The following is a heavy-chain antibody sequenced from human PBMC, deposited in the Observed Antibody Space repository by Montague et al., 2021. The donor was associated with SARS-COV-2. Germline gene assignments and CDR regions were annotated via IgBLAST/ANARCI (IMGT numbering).Heavy chain of an antibody. V-gene: IGHV4-31*03. D-gene: IGHD3-10*01. Sequence: TLSLTCSVSSGSISTGHHWSWIRQHPMKGLEWIGYIYYSGSTYYNPSFKGRVTISIDTAKSQFSLELTSMTAADTAVYYCARDHGQWFGELWGHGLDVWGQGTTVIVSS. CDR2: IYYSGST. CDR1: SGSISTGHH. CDR3: ARDHGQWFGELWGHGLDV. J-gene: IGHJ6*02.